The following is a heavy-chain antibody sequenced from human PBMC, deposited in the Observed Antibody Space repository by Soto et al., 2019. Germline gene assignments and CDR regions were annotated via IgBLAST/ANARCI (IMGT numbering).Heavy chain of an antibody. D-gene: IGHD2-2*01. CDR1: GGTFSSYA. CDR2: IIPIFGTA. Sequence: SVKVSCKASGGTFSSYAISWVRQAPGQGLEWMGGIIPIFGTANYAQKFQGRVTITADESTSTAYMELSSLRSEDTAVYYCARDWTKDIVVVPAPSYYGMDVWGQGTTVTVSS. J-gene: IGHJ6*02. CDR3: ARDWTKDIVVVPAPSYYGMDV. V-gene: IGHV1-69*13.